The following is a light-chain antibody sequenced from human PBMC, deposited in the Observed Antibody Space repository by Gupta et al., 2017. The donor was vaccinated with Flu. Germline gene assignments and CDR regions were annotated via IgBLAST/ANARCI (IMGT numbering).Light chain of an antibody. J-gene: IGLJ3*02. CDR2: EDN. CDR3: GTWDSSVNAL. V-gene: IGLV1-51*01. Sequence: QSVLTQPPSVSAAPGQTVTISCSGTSSDIGKSYVCWYQQFPGAAPKLLIYEDNKRPSGVPDRFSGSKSATAATLGITGLQTGDEADYFCGTWDSSVNALFGGGTKLTVL. CDR1: SSDIGKSY.